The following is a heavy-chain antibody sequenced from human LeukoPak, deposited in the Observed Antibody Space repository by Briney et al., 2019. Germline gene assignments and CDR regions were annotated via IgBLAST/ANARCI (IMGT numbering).Heavy chain of an antibody. CDR2: INHSRST. CDR1: GGSFSGFY. Sequence: SETLSLTCAVYGGSFSGFYWSWIRQPPGKGLEWIGEINHSRSTYYNPSLKSRVTISADTSKNQFSLKVTSVTAADTAVYYCATLGEYYDSSGYYYNWGQGTWSPSPQ. CDR3: ATLGEYYDSSGYYYN. J-gene: IGHJ4*02. D-gene: IGHD3-22*01. V-gene: IGHV4-34*01.